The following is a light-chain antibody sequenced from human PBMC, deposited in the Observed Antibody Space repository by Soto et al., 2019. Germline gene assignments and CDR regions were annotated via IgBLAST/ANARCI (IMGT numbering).Light chain of an antibody. Sequence: EIVMTQSPATLYVSPGERATLSCRASQSISNNLAWYQQKPGQAPRLLIYDASTRATGVPATFSGSGSGTEFSHTISSLQSEDFAVYYCQQYNNWPPITFGQGTRLETK. CDR1: QSISNN. CDR2: DAS. J-gene: IGKJ5*01. V-gene: IGKV3-15*01. CDR3: QQYNNWPPIT.